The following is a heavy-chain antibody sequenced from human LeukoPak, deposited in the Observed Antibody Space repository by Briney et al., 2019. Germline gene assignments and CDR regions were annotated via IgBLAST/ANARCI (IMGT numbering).Heavy chain of an antibody. D-gene: IGHD1-26*01. J-gene: IGHJ4*02. CDR1: GVPTGGSHHY. V-gene: IGHV4-39*01. Sequence: PSETLSLTCGVSGVPTGGSHHYRAWIRQSPGKGLEWLANVYYSGSTYENQSLKSRVSVSVDTSKNQFSLKLTSMTAADTAVYYCARHMENNEGSGSYGYFGRCGQGFQVTVSS. CDR3: ARHMENNEGSGSYGYFGR. CDR2: VYYSGST.